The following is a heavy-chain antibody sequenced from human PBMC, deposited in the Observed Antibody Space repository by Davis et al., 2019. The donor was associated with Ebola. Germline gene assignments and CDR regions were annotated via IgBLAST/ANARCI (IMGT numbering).Heavy chain of an antibody. CDR1: GASLHDYY. V-gene: IGHV4-34*01. CDR3: ARGTHDFWSGPFDY. D-gene: IGHD3-3*01. J-gene: IGHJ4*02. CDR2: INHSGSA. Sequence: SETLSLTCAVYGASLHDYYWNWIRQSPGKGLEWIGEINHSGSANYNPSLKSRVTISVDTSKNQFSLKLSSVTAADTAVYYCARGTHDFWSGPFDYWGQGTLVTVSS.